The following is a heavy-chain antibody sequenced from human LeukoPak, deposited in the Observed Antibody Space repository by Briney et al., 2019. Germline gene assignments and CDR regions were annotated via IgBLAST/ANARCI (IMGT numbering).Heavy chain of an antibody. CDR2: IYTSGST. V-gene: IGHV4-61*02. Sequence: PSQTLSLTCTVSGGSISSGSYYWSWIRQPAGKGLEWIGRIYTSGSTNYNPSLTSRVTLTVDTSKNQLSLKLSSVTAADTAVYYCARGRQDDSSGYPMDYFDYWGQGTLVTVSS. CDR3: ARGRQDDSSGYPMDYFDY. J-gene: IGHJ4*02. D-gene: IGHD3-22*01. CDR1: GGSISSGSYY.